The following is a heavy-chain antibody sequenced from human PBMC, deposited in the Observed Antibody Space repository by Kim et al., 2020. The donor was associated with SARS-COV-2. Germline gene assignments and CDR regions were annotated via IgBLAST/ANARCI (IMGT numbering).Heavy chain of an antibody. Sequence: ASVKVSCKASGYTFTSYYMHWVRQAPGQGLEWMGIINPSGGSTSYAQKFQGRVTMTRDTSTSTVYMELSSLRSEDTAVYYCARGGYCSGGSCYSFGFFPYGMDVCGQGTTVTVSS. CDR1: GYTFTSYY. CDR2: INPSGGST. D-gene: IGHD2-15*01. V-gene: IGHV1-46*01. J-gene: IGHJ6*02. CDR3: ARGGYCSGGSCYSFGFFPYGMDV.